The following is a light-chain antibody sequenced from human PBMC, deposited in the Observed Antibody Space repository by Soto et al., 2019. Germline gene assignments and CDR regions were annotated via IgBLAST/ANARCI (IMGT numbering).Light chain of an antibody. CDR3: QQLKT. V-gene: IGKV1-9*01. J-gene: IGKJ1*01. CDR1: QGISSY. CDR2: AAS. Sequence: DIQLTQSPSFLSASVGDRVTITCRASQGISSYLAWYQQKPGKAPKLLIYAASTLQSGVPSRFSGSGSGTEFTLTISSLQPGDFATYFCQQLKTFGQGTKVEIK.